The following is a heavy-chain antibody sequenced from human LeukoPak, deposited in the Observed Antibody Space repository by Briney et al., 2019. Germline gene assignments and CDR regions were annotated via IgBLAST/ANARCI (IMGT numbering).Heavy chain of an antibody. D-gene: IGHD3-3*01. CDR2: ISSSSTI. Sequence: GGSLRLSCAASGFTFSSYSMNWVRQAPGKGLEWVSYISSSSTIYYADSVKGRFTISRDNAKNSLYLQMNSLRAEDTAVYYCARDKPYYDFWSGYPDYMDVWGKGTTVTVSS. J-gene: IGHJ6*03. CDR1: GFTFSSYS. V-gene: IGHV3-48*01. CDR3: ARDKPYYDFWSGYPDYMDV.